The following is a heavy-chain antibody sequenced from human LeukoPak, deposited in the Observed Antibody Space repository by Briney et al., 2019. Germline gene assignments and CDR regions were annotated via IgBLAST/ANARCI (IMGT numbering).Heavy chain of an antibody. D-gene: IGHD6-13*01. V-gene: IGHV1-8*02. Sequence: ASVKVSCKASGYTFTSYGINWVRQATGQGLEWMGWMNPNSGNTGYAQKFQGRVTMTRNTSISTAYMELSSLRSEDTAVYYCARGLSSARTLYSSSWYPDYWGQGTLVTVSS. CDR1: GYTFTSYG. J-gene: IGHJ4*02. CDR2: MNPNSGNT. CDR3: ARGLSSARTLYSSSWYPDY.